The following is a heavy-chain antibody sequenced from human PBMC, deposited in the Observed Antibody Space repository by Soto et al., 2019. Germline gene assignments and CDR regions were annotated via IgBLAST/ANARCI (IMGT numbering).Heavy chain of an antibody. J-gene: IGHJ4*02. Sequence: PGESLKISCKGSGYSFTSYWIGWVRQMPGKGLEWMGIIYPGDSDTRYSPSFQGQVTISADKSISTAYLQWSSLKASDTAMYYCARQQITMVRGVTSYFDYWGQGTLVTVSS. V-gene: IGHV5-51*01. D-gene: IGHD3-10*01. CDR2: IYPGDSDT. CDR3: ARQQITMVRGVTSYFDY. CDR1: GYSFTSYW.